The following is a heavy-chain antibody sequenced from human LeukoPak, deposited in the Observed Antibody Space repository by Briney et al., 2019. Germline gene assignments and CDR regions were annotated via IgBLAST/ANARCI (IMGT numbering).Heavy chain of an antibody. Sequence: GGSLRLSCAASGFTFSSYAMHWVRQAPGKGLEWVAVISYDGSNKYYADSVKGRFTISRDNSKNTLYLQMNSLRAEDTAVYYCAMSEGVSGYFDYWGQGTLVTVSS. V-gene: IGHV3-30-3*01. CDR1: GFTFSSYA. J-gene: IGHJ4*02. D-gene: IGHD2-8*01. CDR3: AMSEGVSGYFDY. CDR2: ISYDGSNK.